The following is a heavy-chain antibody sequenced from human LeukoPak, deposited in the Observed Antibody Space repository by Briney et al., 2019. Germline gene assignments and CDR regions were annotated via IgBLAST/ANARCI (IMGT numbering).Heavy chain of an antibody. Sequence: SETLSLTCTVSSGSIISHYWTWIRQPAGKGLEWLGRIYTSGSTSYNPSLKSRLTMSVDTSKTQVSLSLSSVTAADTAVYYCSTVRTTDTDYFDYWGQGTLVTVSS. D-gene: IGHD1-1*01. CDR3: STVRTTDTDYFDY. CDR1: SGSIISHY. CDR2: IYTSGST. J-gene: IGHJ4*02. V-gene: IGHV4-4*07.